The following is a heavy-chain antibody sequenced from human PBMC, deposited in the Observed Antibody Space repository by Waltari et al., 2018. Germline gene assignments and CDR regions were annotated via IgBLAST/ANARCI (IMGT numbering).Heavy chain of an antibody. J-gene: IGHJ4*02. V-gene: IGHV3-23*04. CDR2: ISSKGGSL. Sequence: EFHLVESGGALVEPGGSLRLSCSGSGFTFEDNPMTWVRQPPGQGLEWVAAISSKGGSLFYSESVKGRFTVSRDNSKKIVYLQMSSLRVDDTATYYCAKDSVVAAWFEAWGQGTSVTVSA. CDR1: GFTFEDNP. D-gene: IGHD2-15*01. CDR3: AKDSVVAAWFEA.